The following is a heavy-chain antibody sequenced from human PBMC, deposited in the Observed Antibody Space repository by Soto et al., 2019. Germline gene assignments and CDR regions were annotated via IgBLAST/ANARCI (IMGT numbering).Heavy chain of an antibody. CDR1: GFTFSSYS. J-gene: IGHJ3*01. Sequence: GESLKISCAASGFTFSSYSMNWVRQAPGKGLEWVSYISSSSSTIYYADSVKGRFTISRDNAKNSLYLQMNSLRDEDTAVYYCARDRHDSSGYAFDFWGQGTMVTVSS. CDR3: ARDRHDSSGYAFDF. V-gene: IGHV3-48*02. CDR2: ISSSSSTI. D-gene: IGHD3-22*01.